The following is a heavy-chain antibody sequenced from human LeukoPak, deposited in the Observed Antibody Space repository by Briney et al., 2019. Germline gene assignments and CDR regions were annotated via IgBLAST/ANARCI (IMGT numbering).Heavy chain of an antibody. Sequence: GGSLRLSCAPSGFTLSNYEMNWVRLAPGKGLEWISYITKGGATVLYAESVKGRFTISRDNANSSLYLQMNSLRAEDTAVYFCARLSVSITRRFDLWGQGTLVTVSS. V-gene: IGHV3-48*03. CDR3: ARLSVSITRRFDL. J-gene: IGHJ5*02. CDR2: ITKGGATV. CDR1: GFTLSNYE. D-gene: IGHD3-3*01.